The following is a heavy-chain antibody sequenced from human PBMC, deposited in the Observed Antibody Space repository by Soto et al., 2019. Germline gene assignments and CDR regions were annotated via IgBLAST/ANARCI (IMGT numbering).Heavy chain of an antibody. V-gene: IGHV4-4*02. CDR3: ARRGARALRRWFVDVSHYCDY. Sequence: VQLQASGPGLVKTSGTLSLTCAVSSGSISSSNWWSWVRQPPGKGLEWIGEICHSGSTNYNPSLKRRVTISVEKSKHQFSLKLSSVTAADTAVYYCARRGARALRRWFVDVSHYCDYVVQETLVAVSS. CDR1: SGSISSSNW. CDR2: ICHSGST. J-gene: IGHJ4*02. D-gene: IGHD3-10*01.